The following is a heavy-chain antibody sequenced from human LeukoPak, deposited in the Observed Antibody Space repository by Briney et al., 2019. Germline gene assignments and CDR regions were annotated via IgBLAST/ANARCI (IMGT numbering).Heavy chain of an antibody. J-gene: IGHJ4*02. Sequence: SETLSLTCAVYGGSFSGYYWSWIRQPPGKGLGWIGEINHSGSTNYNPSLKSRVTISVDTSKNQFSLKLSSVTAADTAVYYCASHLRAYYDILTGYYVPYYFDYWGQGTLVTVSS. D-gene: IGHD3-9*01. CDR3: ASHLRAYYDILTGYYVPYYFDY. V-gene: IGHV4-34*01. CDR2: INHSGST. CDR1: GGSFSGYY.